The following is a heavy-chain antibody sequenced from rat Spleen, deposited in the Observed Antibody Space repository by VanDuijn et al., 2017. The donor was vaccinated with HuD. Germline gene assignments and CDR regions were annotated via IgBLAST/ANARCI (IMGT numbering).Heavy chain of an antibody. CDR2: ISTGGYT. J-gene: IGHJ3*01. CDR1: GFSLTSTG. D-gene: IGHD1-12*02. CDR3: TRDHSYWGSYYPGGFAY. Sequence: QVQLKESGPGLVQPSQTLSLTCTVSGFSLTSTGVTWIRQPPGKGLEWIATISTGGYTYYNSALKSRLSISRDTSKSQVFLKMNSLQSEDTAIYFCTRDHSYWGSYYPGGFAYWGQGTLVTVSS. V-gene: IGHV2S12*01.